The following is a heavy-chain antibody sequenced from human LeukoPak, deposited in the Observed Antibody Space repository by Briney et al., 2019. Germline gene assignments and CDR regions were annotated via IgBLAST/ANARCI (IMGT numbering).Heavy chain of an antibody. CDR2: INQDGSAQ. Sequence: GGSLTLACAASGSTSGTSWVGWARQPPGKGLEWVANINQDGSAQYYVDSVKGRFTISRDNAKSSLYLQMNSLRAEDTAVYYCARSARWGQGTLVTVSS. V-gene: IGHV3-7*01. J-gene: IGHJ4*02. CDR3: ARSAR. CDR1: GSTSGTSW.